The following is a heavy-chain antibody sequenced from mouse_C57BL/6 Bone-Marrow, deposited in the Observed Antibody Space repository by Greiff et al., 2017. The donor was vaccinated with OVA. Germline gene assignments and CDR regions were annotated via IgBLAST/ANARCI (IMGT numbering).Heavy chain of an antibody. V-gene: IGHV1-55*01. CDR3: ASGRITFDY. D-gene: IGHD1-1*01. J-gene: IGHJ2*01. CDR1: GYTFTSYW. CDR2: IYPGSGST. Sequence: QVQLQQSGAELVKPGASVKMSCKASGYTFTSYWITWVKQRPGQGLEWIGDIYPGSGSTTYNEKFKSKATLTVDTSSSTAYMQLSSLTSEDSAVYYCASGRITFDYWGQGTTLTVSS.